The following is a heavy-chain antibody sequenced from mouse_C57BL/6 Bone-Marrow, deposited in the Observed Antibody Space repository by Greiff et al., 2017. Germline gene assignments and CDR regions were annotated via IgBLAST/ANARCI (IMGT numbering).Heavy chain of an antibody. CDR1: GYAFTNYL. CDR2: INPGSGGT. V-gene: IGHV1-54*01. J-gene: IGHJ1*03. D-gene: IGHD1-1*01. CDR3: ARKGMYYYSSRYFDV. Sequence: QVQLQQSGAELVRPGTSVKVSCKASGYAFTNYLIEWVKQRPGQGLEWIGVINPGSGGTNYNEKFKGKATLTADKSSSTAYMQLSSLTSEDSAVYFCARKGMYYYSSRYFDVCGTETTVTVSS.